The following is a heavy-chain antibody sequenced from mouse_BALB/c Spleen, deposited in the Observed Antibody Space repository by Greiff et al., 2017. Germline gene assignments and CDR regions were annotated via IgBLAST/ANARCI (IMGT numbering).Heavy chain of an antibody. J-gene: IGHJ3*01. D-gene: IGHD1-1*01. CDR3: ARLASSGGFAY. Sequence: EVKLVESGGGLVQPGGSLRLSCATSGFTFTDYYMSWVRQPPGKALEWLGFIRNKANGYTTEYSASVKGRFTISRDNSQSILYLQMNTLRAEDSATYYGARLASSGGFAYWGQGTLVTVSA. CDR2: IRNKANGYTT. CDR1: GFTFTDYY. V-gene: IGHV7-3*02.